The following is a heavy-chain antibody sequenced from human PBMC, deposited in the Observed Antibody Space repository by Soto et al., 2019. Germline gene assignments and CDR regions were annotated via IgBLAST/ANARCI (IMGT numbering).Heavy chain of an antibody. CDR2: IYYSGST. CDR3: ARGDCSGGSCYSPNDY. Sequence: QVQLQESGPGLVKPSQTLSLTCTVSGGSISSGGYYWSWIRQHPGKGLEWIGYIYYSGSTYYNPFLKSRDTISVDTSKNQFSLKLSSVTAADTAVYYCARGDCSGGSCYSPNDYWGQGTLVTVSS. CDR1: GGSISSGGYY. J-gene: IGHJ4*02. V-gene: IGHV4-31*03. D-gene: IGHD2-15*01.